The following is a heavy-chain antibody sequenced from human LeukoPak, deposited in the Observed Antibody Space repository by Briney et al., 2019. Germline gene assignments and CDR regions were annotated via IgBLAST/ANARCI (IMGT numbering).Heavy chain of an antibody. CDR2: ISAYNGNT. CDR3: ARVRFLEWLCAWFDP. CDR1: GYTFTSYG. V-gene: IGHV1-18*01. Sequence: GASVKVSCKASGYTFTSYGISWGRQAPGQGLEWMGWISAYNGNTNYAQKLQGRVTMTTDTSTSTAYMELRSLRSDDTAVYYCARVRFLEWLCAWFDPWGQGTLVTVSS. J-gene: IGHJ5*02. D-gene: IGHD3-3*01.